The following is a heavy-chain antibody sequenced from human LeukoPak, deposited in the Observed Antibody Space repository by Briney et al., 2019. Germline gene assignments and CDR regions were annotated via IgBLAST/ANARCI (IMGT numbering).Heavy chain of an antibody. CDR2: IYYSGST. J-gene: IGHJ4*02. D-gene: IGHD5-18*01. V-gene: IGHV4-39*01. CDR1: GGSISSSSYY. Sequence: PSETLSLTCTVSGGSISSSSYYWGWIPRPPGKGLEWIGSIYYSGSTYYNPSLKSRVTISVDTSKNQFSLKLSSVTAADTAVYYCARRSGYSYGTMYYFDYWGQGTLVTVSS. CDR3: ARRSGYSYGTMYYFDY.